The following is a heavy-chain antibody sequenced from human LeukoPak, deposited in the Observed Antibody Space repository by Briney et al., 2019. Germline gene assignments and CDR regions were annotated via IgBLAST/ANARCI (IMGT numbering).Heavy chain of an antibody. J-gene: IGHJ3*02. CDR1: GYTFTGYY. D-gene: IGHD3-22*01. CDR2: INPNSGGT. Sequence: ASVKVSCKASGYTFTGYYMHWVRQAPGQGLEWMGWINPNSGGTNYAQKLQGRVIMTTDTSTSTAYMELRSLRSDDTAVYYCAGRGSYYYDSSGYDAFDIWGQGTMVTVSS. V-gene: IGHV1-2*02. CDR3: AGRGSYYYDSSGYDAFDI.